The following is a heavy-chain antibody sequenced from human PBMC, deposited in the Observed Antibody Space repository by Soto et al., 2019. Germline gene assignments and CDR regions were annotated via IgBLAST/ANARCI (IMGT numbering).Heavy chain of an antibody. J-gene: IGHJ6*02. V-gene: IGHV1-69*04. CDR3: ARGYDCSGGSCYSYHYYGMDV. CDR2: IIPILGIA. D-gene: IGHD2-15*01. CDR1: GGTFSSYA. Sequence: SVKVSCKASGGTFSSYAISWVRQAPGQGLEWMGRIIPILGIANYAQKFQGRVTITADKSTSTAYMELSSLRSEDTAVYYCARGYDCSGGSCYSYHYYGMDVWGQGTTVTVSS.